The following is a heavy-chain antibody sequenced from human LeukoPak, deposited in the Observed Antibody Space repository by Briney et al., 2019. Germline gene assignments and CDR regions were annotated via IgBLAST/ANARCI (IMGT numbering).Heavy chain of an antibody. V-gene: IGHV4-4*02. D-gene: IGHD3-22*01. CDR1: GGSISSSNW. Sequence: SGTLSLTCAVSGGSISSSNWWSWVRQPPGKGLEWIGRIFHTGTTDYKTSLKGRVTISVDTSKNQFSLKLSSVTAADTAVYYCARDPGGYYDSSGVTTGGAFDIWGQGTLVTVSS. CDR2: IFHTGTT. CDR3: ARDPGGYYDSSGVTTGGAFDI. J-gene: IGHJ4*02.